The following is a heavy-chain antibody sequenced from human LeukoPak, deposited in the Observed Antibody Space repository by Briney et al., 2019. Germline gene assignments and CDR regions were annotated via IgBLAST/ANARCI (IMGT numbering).Heavy chain of an antibody. Sequence: ASVKVSCKASGYTFTSYDINWVRQATGQGLEWMGWMNPNSGNTGYAQKFQGRVTMTRNTSISTAYMELSSLRSEDTAVYYCATGLRGGPNNWFDPWGQGTLVTVSS. J-gene: IGHJ5*02. V-gene: IGHV1-8*01. CDR3: ATGLRGGPNNWFDP. D-gene: IGHD3-10*01. CDR2: MNPNSGNT. CDR1: GYTFTSYD.